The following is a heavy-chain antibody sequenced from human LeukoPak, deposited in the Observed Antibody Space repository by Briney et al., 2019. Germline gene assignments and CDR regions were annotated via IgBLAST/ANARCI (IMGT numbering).Heavy chain of an antibody. CDR1: GFTFNDYA. V-gene: IGHV3-21*01. CDR3: ARDHLKLGYYYYGMDV. CDR2: ISSSSSSYI. Sequence: GGSLRLSCAASGFTFNDYAMHWVRQAPGKGLEWVSSISSSSSSYIYYADSVKGRFTISRDNAKNSLYLQMNSLRAEDTAVYYCARDHLKLGYYYYGMDVWGQGTTVTVSS. J-gene: IGHJ6*02. D-gene: IGHD1-26*01.